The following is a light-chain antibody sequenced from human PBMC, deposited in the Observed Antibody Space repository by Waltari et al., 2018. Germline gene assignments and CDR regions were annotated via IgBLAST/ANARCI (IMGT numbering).Light chain of an antibody. V-gene: IGKV1-9*01. Sequence: IQLTQSPSSLSASVGDRVTITCRSSQGISTYLAWYQQKPGEAPKLLIYAASTLQSGVPSRFSGSGSGTDFTLTISRLQPEDFATYYCQQLYTYPYTFGQGTKLEIK. CDR1: QGISTY. CDR2: AAS. J-gene: IGKJ2*01. CDR3: QQLYTYPYT.